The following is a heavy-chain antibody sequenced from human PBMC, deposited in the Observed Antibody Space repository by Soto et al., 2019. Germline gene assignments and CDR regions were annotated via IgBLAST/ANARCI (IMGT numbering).Heavy chain of an antibody. Sequence: QVQLVQSGAEVKKPGSSVKVSCKASGGTFSSYTISWVRQAPGQGLEWMGRIIPILGIANYAQKFQGRVTIPADKSTSTAYMELSSLRSEDTAVYYCARALCSSTSYYATEKAFDIWGQGTMVTVSS. J-gene: IGHJ3*02. CDR2: IIPILGIA. V-gene: IGHV1-69*02. D-gene: IGHD2-2*01. CDR3: ARALCSSTSYYATEKAFDI. CDR1: GGTFSSYT.